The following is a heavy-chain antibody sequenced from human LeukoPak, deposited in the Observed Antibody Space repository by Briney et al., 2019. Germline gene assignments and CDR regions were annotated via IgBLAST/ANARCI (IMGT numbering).Heavy chain of an antibody. CDR1: GGSISSYY. Sequence: SETLSLTCTVSGGSISSYYWSWIRQPPGKRLEWIGYIFHSGSTNYNPSLRGRVTISVDTSKNQFSLKLSSVTAADTAVYYCARFSAPLRFRIDYWGQGTLVTVSS. V-gene: IGHV4-59*12. CDR3: ARFSAPLRFRIDY. D-gene: IGHD3-16*01. CDR2: IFHSGST. J-gene: IGHJ4*02.